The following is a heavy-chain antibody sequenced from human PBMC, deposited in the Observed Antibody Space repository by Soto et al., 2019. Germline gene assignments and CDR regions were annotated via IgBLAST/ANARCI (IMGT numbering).Heavy chain of an antibody. CDR1: GGSFSGYY. V-gene: IGHV4-34*01. CDR2: INHSGST. Sequence: SETLSLTCAVYGGSFSGYYWSWIRQPPGKGLEWIEEINHSGSTNYNPSNKSQDNISVDTSKNQFSLKLSSVTAADTAVYYCARASFKTTLHGMDVWGQGTTVTVSS. J-gene: IGHJ6*02. D-gene: IGHD4-17*01. CDR3: ARASFKTTLHGMDV.